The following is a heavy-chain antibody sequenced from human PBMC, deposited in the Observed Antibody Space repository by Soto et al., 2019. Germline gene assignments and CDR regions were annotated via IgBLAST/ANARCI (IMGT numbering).Heavy chain of an antibody. D-gene: IGHD1-26*01. CDR2: ISPDSRIK. CDR1: GFTLNTYS. Sequence: GGSLRLSCTASGFTLNTYSMNWVRQAPGKGPELISHISPDSRIKSYAESVKGRITKSRDNARSSLELQMNNLRVEDTAIYYCVRDRSWAFDYWGQGSLVTVSS. CDR3: VRDRSWAFDY. V-gene: IGHV3-48*01. J-gene: IGHJ4*02.